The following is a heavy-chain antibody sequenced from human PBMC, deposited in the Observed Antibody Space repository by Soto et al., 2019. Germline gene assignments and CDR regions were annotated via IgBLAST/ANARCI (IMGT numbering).Heavy chain of an antibody. CDR1: GYTFTSYG. CDR2: ISAYNGNT. CDR3: ARVSSWSSYYYYGMDV. V-gene: IGHV1-18*01. D-gene: IGHD6-13*01. Sequence: GASVKVSCKASGYTFTSYGISWVRQAPGQGLEWMGWISAYNGNTNYAQKLQGRVTMTTDTSTSTAYMELRSLRSDDTAVYYCARVSSWSSYYYYGMDVWGQGTTVTVSS. J-gene: IGHJ6*02.